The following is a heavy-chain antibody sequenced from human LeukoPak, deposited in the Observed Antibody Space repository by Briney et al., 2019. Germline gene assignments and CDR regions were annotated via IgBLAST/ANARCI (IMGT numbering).Heavy chain of an antibody. CDR3: AREWGRVAAIDY. CDR1: GFTFSNYW. Sequence: GGSLTLSCAASGFTFSNYWMSWVRQAPGKGLEWVANIKQDGSEKYYVDSVKGRFTISRDNAKNSLYLQMNSLRAEDTAVYYCAREWGRVAAIDYWGQGTLVTVSS. D-gene: IGHD7-27*01. J-gene: IGHJ4*02. CDR2: IKQDGSEK. V-gene: IGHV3-7*01.